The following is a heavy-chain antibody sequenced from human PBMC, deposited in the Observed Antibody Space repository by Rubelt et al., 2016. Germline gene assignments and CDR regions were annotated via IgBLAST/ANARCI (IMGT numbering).Heavy chain of an antibody. J-gene: IGHJ4*02. V-gene: IGHV4-39*01. D-gene: IGHD1-26*01. Sequence: QLQLQESGPGLVKPSETLSLTCTVSGGSISSSSYYWGWIRQPPGKGLAWIGSIYYSGSTYYNPSLKSRATISVERSKNQFSLKLSSVTAADTAVYYCARREGQWELPREIDYWGQGTLVTVSS. CDR3: ARREGQWELPREIDY. CDR2: IYYSGST. CDR1: GGSISSSSYY.